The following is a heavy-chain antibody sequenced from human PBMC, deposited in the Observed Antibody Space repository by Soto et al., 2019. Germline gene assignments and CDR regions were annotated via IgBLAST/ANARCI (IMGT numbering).Heavy chain of an antibody. Sequence: QVHLVQSGAEVKKPGASVKVSCKTSGYTFRSQGITWVRQAPGQGLEWMGCIRVYNGKTYYEESLQGRVTMTTDTSTSTAYMELRNLRSDDTAVYYFATSIYSTSWFGHYNMDVWGQGTTVTVSS. V-gene: IGHV1-18*01. CDR3: ATSIYSTSWFGHYNMDV. CDR1: GYTFRSQG. D-gene: IGHD2-21*01. CDR2: IRVYNGKT. J-gene: IGHJ6*03.